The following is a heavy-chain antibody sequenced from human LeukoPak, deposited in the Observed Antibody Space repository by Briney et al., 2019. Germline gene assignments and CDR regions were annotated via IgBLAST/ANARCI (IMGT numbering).Heavy chain of an antibody. V-gene: IGHV4-39*01. D-gene: IGHD3-10*01. CDR3: GRRVRGVVY. Sequence: SETLSLTCTVSGGSISSSSYYWGWIRQPPGKGLEWIGSIYYSGSTYYNPSLKSRVTISVDTSKNQFSLKLSSVTAADTAVYYCGRRVRGVVYWGQGTLVTVSS. CDR1: GGSISSSSYY. J-gene: IGHJ4*02. CDR2: IYYSGST.